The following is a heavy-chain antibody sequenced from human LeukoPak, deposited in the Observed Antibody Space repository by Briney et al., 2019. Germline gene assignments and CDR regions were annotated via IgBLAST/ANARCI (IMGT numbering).Heavy chain of an antibody. CDR3: ANYMERAEYYYGSGSLDY. CDR1: GFTFSRYA. CDR2: ISGRGDNT. D-gene: IGHD3-10*01. Sequence: HPGGSLRLSCAASGFTFSRYAMSWVRQAPGKGLEWVSAISGRGDNTYYADSVKGRFTISRNNPKNSLYLQMNSLRGEDTALYYCANYMERAEYYYGSGSLDYWGQGTLVTVSS. J-gene: IGHJ4*02. V-gene: IGHV3-23*01.